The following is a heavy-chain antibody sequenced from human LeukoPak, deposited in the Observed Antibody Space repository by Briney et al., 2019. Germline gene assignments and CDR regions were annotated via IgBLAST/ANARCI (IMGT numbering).Heavy chain of an antibody. Sequence: GASVKVSCKASGYTFTSYYMHWVRQAPGQGLEWMGIINPSGGSTSYAQKFQGRVTMTSDTSTSTVYMELSSRSSEGTAVYYWARDWLMVAANTNYYYMDVWGKGTTVTISS. CDR1: GYTFTSYY. CDR3: ARDWLMVAANTNYYYMDV. CDR2: INPSGGST. D-gene: IGHD2-15*01. J-gene: IGHJ6*03. V-gene: IGHV1-46*01.